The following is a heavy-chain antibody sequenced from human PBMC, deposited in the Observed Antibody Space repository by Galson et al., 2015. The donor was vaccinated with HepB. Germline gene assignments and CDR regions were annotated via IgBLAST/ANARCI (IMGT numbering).Heavy chain of an antibody. CDR3: ARAVRSEYYFGSAHFDF. CDR2: FYYSGST. J-gene: IGHJ4*02. Sequence: SETLSLTCTVSGGSISSRNYYWGWVRQPPGKVLEWIGSFYYSGSTYYNPSLKSRVTISGEMSKNQFSLKLTSVTAADTAVDYCARAVRSEYYFGSAHFDFWGQGSLVTVSS. CDR1: GGSISSRNYY. D-gene: IGHD3-10*01. V-gene: IGHV4-39*07.